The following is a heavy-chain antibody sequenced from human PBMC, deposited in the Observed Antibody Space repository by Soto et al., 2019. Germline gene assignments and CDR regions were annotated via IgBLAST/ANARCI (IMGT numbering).Heavy chain of an antibody. CDR2: IIPIFGTA. V-gene: IGHV1-69*13. Sequence: SVKVSCKASGGTFSSYAISWVRQAPGQGLEWMGGIIPIFGTANYAQKFQGRVTITADESTSTAYMELSSLRSEDTAVYYCASSYGRYGNQYFQHWGHGTLVTVSS. CDR1: GGTFSSYA. J-gene: IGHJ1*01. D-gene: IGHD4-17*01. CDR3: ASSYGRYGNQYFQH.